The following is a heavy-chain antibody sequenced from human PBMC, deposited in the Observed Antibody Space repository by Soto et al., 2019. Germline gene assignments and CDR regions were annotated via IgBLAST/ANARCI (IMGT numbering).Heavy chain of an antibody. CDR3: ARAAKDSGYDRLFDY. CDR2: ISHSGST. V-gene: IGHV4-59*11. D-gene: IGHD5-12*01. J-gene: IGHJ4*02. Sequence: PLETLSHTSTVSGFSSRTHYGNLIRQPTGKGLEWIGYISHSGSTNYNPSLKSRVTISVDTSKNQFSLTLSSVIAADTAVYFCARAAKDSGYDRLFDYWGQGTLVTVSS. CDR1: GFSSRTHY.